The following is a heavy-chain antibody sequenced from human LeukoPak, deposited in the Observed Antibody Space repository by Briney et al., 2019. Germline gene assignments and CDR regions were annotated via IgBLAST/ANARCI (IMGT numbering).Heavy chain of an antibody. CDR2: IYYSGST. V-gene: IGHV4-39*01. CDR1: GGSISSSSYY. J-gene: IGHJ4*02. CDR3: ARLTITFGGVIVPFDY. Sequence: SETLSLTCTVSGGSISSSSYYWGWVRQPPGKGLEWIVSIYYSGSTYYNPSLKSRVTISVDTSKNQFSLKLSSMTAADTAVYYCARLTITFGGVIVPFDYWGQGTLVSVSS. D-gene: IGHD3-16*02.